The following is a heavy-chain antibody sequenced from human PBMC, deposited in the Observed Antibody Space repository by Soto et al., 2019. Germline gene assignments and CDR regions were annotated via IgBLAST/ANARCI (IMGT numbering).Heavy chain of an antibody. V-gene: IGHV1-18*01. Sequence: ASVKVSCKASGYTFTSYGISWVRQAPGQGLEWMGWISAYIGNTNYAQKLQGRVTMTTDTSTSTAYMELRSLRSDDTAVYYCARVSRGWQWLVPIGHYFDYWGQGTLVTVSS. CDR1: GYTFTSYG. CDR3: ARVSRGWQWLVPIGHYFDY. D-gene: IGHD6-19*01. J-gene: IGHJ4*02. CDR2: ISAYIGNT.